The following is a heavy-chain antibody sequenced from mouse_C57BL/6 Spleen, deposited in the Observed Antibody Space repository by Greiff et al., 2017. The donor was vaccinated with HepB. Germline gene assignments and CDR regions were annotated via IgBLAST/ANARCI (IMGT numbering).Heavy chain of an antibody. CDR2: INPNNGGT. J-gene: IGHJ4*01. Sequence: EVQLQESGPELVKPGASVKMSCKASGYTFTDYNMHWVKQSHGKSLEWIGYINPNNGGTSYNQKFKGKATLTVNKSSSTAYMELRSLTSEDSAVYYCARDSNYVYAMDYWGQGTSVTVSS. CDR3: ARDSNYVYAMDY. D-gene: IGHD2-5*01. CDR1: GYTFTDYN. V-gene: IGHV1-22*01.